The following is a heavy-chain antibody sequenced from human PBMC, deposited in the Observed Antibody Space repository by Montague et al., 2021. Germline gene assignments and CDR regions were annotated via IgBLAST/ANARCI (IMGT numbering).Heavy chain of an antibody. CDR1: GGSFSGYY. CDR3: ARARAELAAFDI. J-gene: IGHJ3*02. CDR2: INHSGST. V-gene: IGHV4-34*01. D-gene: IGHD1-14*01. Sequence: SETLSLTCAVYGGSFSGYYWTWIRQPPGKGLEWIGEINHSGSTNDNPSLKSRLTISVDTSKNQFSLNLSSVTAADTAVYYCARARAELAAFDIWGQGTMVTVSS.